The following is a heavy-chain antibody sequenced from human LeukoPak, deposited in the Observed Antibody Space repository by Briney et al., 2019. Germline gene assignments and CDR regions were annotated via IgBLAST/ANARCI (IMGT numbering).Heavy chain of an antibody. D-gene: IGHD3-22*01. CDR3: AKKPRYYYDSSGYDY. CDR2: ISSSSSYI. CDR1: GFTFSSYS. J-gene: IGHJ4*02. Sequence: GGSLRLSCAASGFTFSSYSMNWVRQAPGKGLEWVSSISSSSSYIYYADSVKGRFTISRDNSKNTLYLQMNSLRAEDTAVYYCAKKPRYYYDSSGYDYWGQGTLVTVSS. V-gene: IGHV3-21*04.